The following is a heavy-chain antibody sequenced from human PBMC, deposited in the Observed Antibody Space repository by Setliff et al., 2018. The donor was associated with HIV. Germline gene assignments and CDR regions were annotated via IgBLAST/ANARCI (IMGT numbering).Heavy chain of an antibody. V-gene: IGHV1-46*01. Sequence: ASVKVSCKASGYTFTSDHMHWVRQAPGQGLEWMGIINPSGGSTSYAQKFQGRVTMTRDTSTSTVYMELSSLRSDDTAVYYCARDRTHRSGWYGYFEYWGQGTLVTVSS. CDR1: GYTFTSDH. CDR2: INPSGGST. J-gene: IGHJ4*02. D-gene: IGHD6-19*01. CDR3: ARDRTHRSGWYGYFEY.